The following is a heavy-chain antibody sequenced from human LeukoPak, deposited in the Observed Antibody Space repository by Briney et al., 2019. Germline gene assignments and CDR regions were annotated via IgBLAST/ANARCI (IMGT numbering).Heavy chain of an antibody. Sequence: SETLSLTCTVSGDSISSGSYWWSWLRQPAGKGLEWIGRIYSSGNTNYNPSLKSRVTVSVDTSKNQFSLKLRSVTAADTAVYYCARGRRFVYYDILTGGFDPWGQGTLVTVSS. J-gene: IGHJ5*02. CDR1: GDSISSGSYW. CDR2: IYSSGNT. D-gene: IGHD3-9*01. CDR3: ARGRRFVYYDILTGGFDP. V-gene: IGHV4-61*02.